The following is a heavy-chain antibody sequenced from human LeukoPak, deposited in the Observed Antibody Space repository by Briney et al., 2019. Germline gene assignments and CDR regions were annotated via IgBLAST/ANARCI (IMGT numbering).Heavy chain of an antibody. Sequence: ASVKVSCKASGYTFTSYGISWVRQAPGQGLEWMGWISAYNGNTNYAQKFQGRVTITRNTSISTAYMELSSLRSEGTAVYYCARVRDSTDSYWFDPWGQGTLVTVSS. V-gene: IGHV1-18*01. CDR1: GYTFTSYG. CDR3: ARVRDSTDSYWFDP. CDR2: ISAYNGNT. D-gene: IGHD3-10*01. J-gene: IGHJ5*02.